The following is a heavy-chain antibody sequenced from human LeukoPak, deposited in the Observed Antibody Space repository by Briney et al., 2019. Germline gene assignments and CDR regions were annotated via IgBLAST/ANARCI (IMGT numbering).Heavy chain of an antibody. CDR3: AKDFLRNMVLGFDD. J-gene: IGHJ4*02. V-gene: IGHV3-23*01. CDR2: ITGSGGNT. D-gene: IGHD3-10*01. CDR1: GFAFASFA. Sequence: GGSLRLSCAASGFAFASFALSWVRQAPGKGLEWVSTITGSGGNTYYADSVKGRFTVSRDNSKNTLYLHMNSLSGEDTAVYYCAKDFLRNMVLGFDDWGEGTLVTVSS.